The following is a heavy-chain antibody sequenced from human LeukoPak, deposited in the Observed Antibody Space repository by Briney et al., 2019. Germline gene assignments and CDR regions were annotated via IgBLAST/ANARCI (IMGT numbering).Heavy chain of an antibody. CDR2: ISSSSSYI. D-gene: IGHD6-19*01. CDR3: AKHSSGWTDNAFDI. V-gene: IGHV3-21*01. J-gene: IGHJ3*02. CDR1: GFTFSSYS. Sequence: KSGGSLRLSCAASGFTFSSYSMNWVRQAPGKGLEWVSSISSSSSYIYYADSVKGRFTISRDNAKNSLYLQTNSLRAEDTAVYYCAKHSSGWTDNAFDIWGQGTMVTVYS.